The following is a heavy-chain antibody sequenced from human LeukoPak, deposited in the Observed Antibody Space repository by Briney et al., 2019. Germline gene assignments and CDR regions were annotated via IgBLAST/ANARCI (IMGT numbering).Heavy chain of an antibody. V-gene: IGHV3-23*01. Sequence: GRSLRLSCAASGFTFNNYLMSWVRQAPGKGLEWVSVLFTGGGRTLYADSVKGRFTISGDTSRTMLYLQMNGLRAEDTAVYYCAKECDYRPGHKFDLWGQGNLVTVSS. D-gene: IGHD4-17*01. CDR2: LFTGGGRT. CDR3: AKECDYRPGHKFDL. CDR1: GFTFNNYL. J-gene: IGHJ4*02.